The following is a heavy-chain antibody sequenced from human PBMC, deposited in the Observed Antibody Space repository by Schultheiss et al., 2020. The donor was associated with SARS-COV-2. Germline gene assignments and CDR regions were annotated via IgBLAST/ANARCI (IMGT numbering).Heavy chain of an antibody. CDR3: ARGLRWSGYYFDY. J-gene: IGHJ4*02. V-gene: IGHV4-59*01. CDR1: GGSFSGYY. D-gene: IGHD3-3*01. CDR2: IYYSGST. Sequence: SETLSLTCAVYGGSFSGYYWSWIRQPPGKGLECFGYIYYSGSTNYNPSLKSRVTISVDTSKNQFSLKLSSVTAADTAVYYCARGLRWSGYYFDYWGQGTLVTVSS.